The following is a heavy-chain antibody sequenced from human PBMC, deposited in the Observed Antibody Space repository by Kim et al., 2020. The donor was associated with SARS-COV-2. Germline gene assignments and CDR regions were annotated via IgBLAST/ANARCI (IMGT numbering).Heavy chain of an antibody. V-gene: IGHV4-59*01. CDR1: GGSISSYY. J-gene: IGHJ5*02. CDR3: AKNYGSGSYYRYNWFDP. CDR2: IYYSGST. D-gene: IGHD3-10*01. Sequence: SETLSLTCTVSGGSISSYYWSWIRQPPGKGLEWIGYIYYSGSTNYNPSLKSRVTISVDTSKNQFSLKLSSVTAADTAVYYCAKNYGSGSYYRYNWFDPWGQGTLVTVSS.